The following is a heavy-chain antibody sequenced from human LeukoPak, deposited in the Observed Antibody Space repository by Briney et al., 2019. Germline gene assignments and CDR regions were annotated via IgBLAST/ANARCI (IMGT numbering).Heavy chain of an antibody. CDR1: GFTFSSYA. Sequence: PGGSLRLSCAASGFTFSSYAMSWVRQAPGKGLEGIGRIKRKSDGGTTDYAAPVKGRFTISRDDSKNTLYLQMNSLTTEDTAVYYCTTVGLSGYYDSRGYYYFDYWGQGTLVTVSS. D-gene: IGHD3-22*01. V-gene: IGHV3-15*01. CDR3: TTVGLSGYYDSRGYYYFDY. J-gene: IGHJ4*02. CDR2: IKRKSDGGTT.